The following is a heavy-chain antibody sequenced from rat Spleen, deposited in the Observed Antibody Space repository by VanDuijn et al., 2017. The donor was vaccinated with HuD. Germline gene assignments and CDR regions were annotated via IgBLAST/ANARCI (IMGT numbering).Heavy chain of an antibody. Sequence: EVQLVESGGGLVQPGRSLKLSCAASGFTFSDYYMAWVRQAPTKGLEWVASISYDGGSTYFRDSVKGRFTISRDNAESSLYLQMDSLRSEDTATYYCTTDGYYDGIYYSVYVMDAWGQGASVTVSS. CDR1: GFTFSDYY. D-gene: IGHD1-12*02. CDR2: ISYDGGST. V-gene: IGHV5-20*01. J-gene: IGHJ4*01. CDR3: TTDGYYDGIYYSVYVMDA.